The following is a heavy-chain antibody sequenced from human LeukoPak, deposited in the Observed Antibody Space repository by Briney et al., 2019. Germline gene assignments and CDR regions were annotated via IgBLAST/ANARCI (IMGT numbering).Heavy chain of an antibody. V-gene: IGHV3-23*01. CDR3: AKDWPSEWQQLPDYDAFDI. D-gene: IGHD6-13*01. CDR1: GFTFSTDA. Sequence: GGSLRLSCAASGFTFSTDAMSWGRQAPGKGLEWVSAINSGGSTYYADSLKGRFTISGDNSKNTRYLQMNSLRADDTAVYYCAKDWPSEWQQLPDYDAFDIWGQGTMVTVSS. CDR2: INSGGST. J-gene: IGHJ3*02.